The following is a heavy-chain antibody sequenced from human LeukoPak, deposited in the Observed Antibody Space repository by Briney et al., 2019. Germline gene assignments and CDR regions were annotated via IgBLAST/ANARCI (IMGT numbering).Heavy chain of an antibody. Sequence: GGSLRLSCAAFEFTFSSYYMNWVRQAPGKGLEWISCISGSSNTMYYADSVKGRFFISRDNARNSLYLQINGLTVEDTAVYYCARDRVRGLRTGAFDIWGQGTVVTVSS. D-gene: IGHD3-10*01. CDR1: EFTFSSYY. CDR3: ARDRVRGLRTGAFDI. CDR2: ISGSSNTM. J-gene: IGHJ3*02. V-gene: IGHV3-48*01.